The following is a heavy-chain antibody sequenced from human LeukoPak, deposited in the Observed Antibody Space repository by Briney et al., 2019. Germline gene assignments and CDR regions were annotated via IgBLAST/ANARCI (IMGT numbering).Heavy chain of an antibody. J-gene: IGHJ4*02. CDR2: IYYSGST. CDR3: ARDLRPAAWGHYFDY. Sequence: SETLSLTCTVSGGSISSSSYYWGWIRQPPGKGLEWIGSIYYSGSTYYNPSLKSRVTISVDTSKNQFPLKLSSVTAADTAVYYCARDLRPAAWGHYFDYWGQGTLVTVSS. D-gene: IGHD6-13*01. CDR1: GGSISSSSYY. V-gene: IGHV4-39*06.